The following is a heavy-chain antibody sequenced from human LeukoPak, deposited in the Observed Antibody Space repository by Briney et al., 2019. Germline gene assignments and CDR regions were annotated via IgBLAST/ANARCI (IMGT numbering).Heavy chain of an antibody. V-gene: IGHV4-39*07. D-gene: IGHD1-7*01. Sequence: PSGTLSLTCTVSGGSISSSSYYWSWIRQPPGKGLEWIGEINNSGSTNYNPSLKSRVTISVDASKNQFSLKLSSVTAADTAVYYCARGRRNLDYYYYYMDVWGKGTTVTVSS. J-gene: IGHJ6*03. CDR1: GGSISSSSYY. CDR3: ARGRRNLDYYYYYMDV. CDR2: INNSGST.